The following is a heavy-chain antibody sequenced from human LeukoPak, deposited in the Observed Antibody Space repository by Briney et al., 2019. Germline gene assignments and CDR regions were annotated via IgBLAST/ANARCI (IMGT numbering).Heavy chain of an antibody. CDR1: GGSISSYY. J-gene: IGHJ4*02. Sequence: SETLSLTCTVSGGSISSYYWSWIRQPAGKGPEWIGRIYTSGSTNYNPSLKSRVTMSVDTSKNQFSLKLSSVTAADTAVYYCARTTCTSSSCSGYYFDNWGQGTPVTVSS. CDR2: IYTSGST. D-gene: IGHD2-2*01. CDR3: ARTTCTSSSCSGYYFDN. V-gene: IGHV4-4*07.